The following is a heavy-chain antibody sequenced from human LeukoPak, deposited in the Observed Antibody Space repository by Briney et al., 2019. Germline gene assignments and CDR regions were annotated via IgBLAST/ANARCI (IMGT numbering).Heavy chain of an antibody. D-gene: IGHD3-22*01. CDR2: IYYTGSI. CDR1: GGSVSSDSYH. CDR3: VTYYYGSSAPKRNY. Sequence: SETLSLTCTVSGGSVSSDSYHWSWIRQPPGKGLEWIGHIYYTGSINYNPSLKGRVTISVDTSKNHFSLKLSSVTAADTAVYYCVTYYYGSSAPKRNYWGQGILVTVSS. V-gene: IGHV4-61*03. J-gene: IGHJ4*02.